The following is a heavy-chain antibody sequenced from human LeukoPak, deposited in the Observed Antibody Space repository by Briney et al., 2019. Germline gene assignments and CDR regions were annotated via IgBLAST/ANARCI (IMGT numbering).Heavy chain of an antibody. V-gene: IGHV3-49*04. Sequence: PGGSLRLSCTTSGFTFSVFAINWVRQAPGKGLAWVGLIRSSPNGGTTEYGASVKGRFIISRDDSKNIAYLQMNSLKTEDTAVYYCTRNYNTQDFDYWGQGILVTVSS. CDR2: IRSSPNGGTT. J-gene: IGHJ4*02. CDR3: TRNYNTQDFDY. CDR1: GFTFSVFA. D-gene: IGHD3-22*01.